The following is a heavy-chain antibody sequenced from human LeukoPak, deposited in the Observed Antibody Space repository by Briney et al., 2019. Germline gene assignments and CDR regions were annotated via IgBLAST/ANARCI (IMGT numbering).Heavy chain of an antibody. CDR2: IYYSGST. CDR3: ARDRFYGGAVAPIDY. D-gene: IGHD4/OR15-4a*01. V-gene: IGHV4-39*07. Sequence: SETLSLTCTVSGGSISSSSYYWGWIRQPPGKGLEWIASIYYSGSTYYNPSLKSRVTISVDTSKNQFSLKLSSVTAADTAIYYCARDRFYGGAVAPIDYWGQGTLVTVSS. J-gene: IGHJ4*02. CDR1: GGSISSSSYY.